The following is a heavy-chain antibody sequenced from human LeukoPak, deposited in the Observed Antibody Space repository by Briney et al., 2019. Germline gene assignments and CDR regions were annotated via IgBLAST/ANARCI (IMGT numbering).Heavy chain of an antibody. CDR1: GGSISSNSYY. CDR2: IYYSGST. CDR3: ARRDYYDSSGYSIDFDY. V-gene: IGHV4-39*01. Sequence: SETLSLTCTVSGGSISSNSYYWGWIRQPPGKGLEWLGSIYYSGSTYYNPSLKSRVTISVDTSKNQFSLKLSSVTAADTAVYYCARRDYYDSSGYSIDFDYWGQGTLVTVSS. J-gene: IGHJ4*02. D-gene: IGHD3-22*01.